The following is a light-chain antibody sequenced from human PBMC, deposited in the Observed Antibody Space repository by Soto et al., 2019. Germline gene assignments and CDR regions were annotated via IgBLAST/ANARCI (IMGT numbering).Light chain of an antibody. CDR1: QSVSSSY. Sequence: EIVLTQSPGTLSLSPGERATLSCRASQSVSSSYLAWYQQKPGQTPRLLFYGASSRATGIPDRFSGSGSGTDFTLTISRLEPEDFAVYYCQQYGSSYFTFGTGPHVDIK. CDR2: GAS. CDR3: QQYGSSYFT. J-gene: IGKJ3*01. V-gene: IGKV3-20*01.